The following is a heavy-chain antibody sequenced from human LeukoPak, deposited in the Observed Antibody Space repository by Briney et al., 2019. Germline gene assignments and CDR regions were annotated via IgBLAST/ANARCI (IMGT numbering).Heavy chain of an antibody. V-gene: IGHV3-7*01. CDR1: GFTSSSYW. CDR2: IKQDGSEK. CDR3: ARGESGWYY. J-gene: IGHJ4*02. Sequence: GGSLRLSCVASGFTSSSYWMTWVRQVPGKGLEWVANIKQDGSEKYYVASVKGRFAISRDNAKNSLYLQMNSLRAEDTAVYYCARGESGWYYWGQGTPVAVSS. D-gene: IGHD6-19*01.